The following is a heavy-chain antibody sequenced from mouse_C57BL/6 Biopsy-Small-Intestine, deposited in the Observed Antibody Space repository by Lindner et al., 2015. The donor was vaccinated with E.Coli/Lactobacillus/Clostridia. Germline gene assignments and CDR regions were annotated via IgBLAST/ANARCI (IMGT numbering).Heavy chain of an antibody. J-gene: IGHJ1*03. CDR2: INPNYGTT. CDR3: AREFTTVRYFDV. Sequence: VQLQESGPELVKPGASVKISCKASGYSFTDYNMNWVKQSNGKSLEWIGVINPNYGTTSYNQKFKGKATLTVDQSSSTAYTQLNSLTSEDSAVYYCAREFTTVRYFDVWGTGTTVTVSS. CDR1: GYSFTDYN. D-gene: IGHD1-1*01. V-gene: IGHV1-39*01.